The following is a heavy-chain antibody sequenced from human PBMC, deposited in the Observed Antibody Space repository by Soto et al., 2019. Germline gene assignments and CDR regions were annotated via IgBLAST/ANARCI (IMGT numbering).Heavy chain of an antibody. Sequence: LRLSCEGTGFNFSSYWMHWVRQAPGKGLEWVANTKRDASETYYADSVKGRFTISRDNARNSLYLQMNSLRVEDTAVYYCARPPVKGIHVWGQGTTVTVSS. D-gene: IGHD4-17*01. J-gene: IGHJ6*02. CDR2: TKRDASET. V-gene: IGHV3-7*01. CDR1: GFNFSSYW. CDR3: ARPPVKGIHV.